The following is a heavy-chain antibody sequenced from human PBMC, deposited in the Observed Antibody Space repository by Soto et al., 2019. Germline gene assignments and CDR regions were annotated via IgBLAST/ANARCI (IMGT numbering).Heavy chain of an antibody. D-gene: IGHD2-2*01. J-gene: IGHJ3*02. CDR3: AKDMNDEVPAAMLGAFDI. CDR1: GFTFDDYA. CDR2: ISWNSGSI. Sequence: EVQLVESGGGLVQPGRSLRLSCAASGFTFDDYAMHWVRQAPGKGLEWVSGISWNSGSIGYADSVKGRFTISRDNAKNSLYLQMNSLRAEDTALYYCAKDMNDEVPAAMLGAFDIWGQGTMVTVSS. V-gene: IGHV3-9*01.